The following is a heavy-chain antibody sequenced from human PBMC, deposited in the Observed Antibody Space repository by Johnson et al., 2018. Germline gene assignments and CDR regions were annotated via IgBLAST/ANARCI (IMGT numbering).Heavy chain of an antibody. J-gene: IGHJ3*01. V-gene: IGHV3-23*04. CDR2: IVPGGASA. D-gene: IGHD4-17*01. CDR1: GFIFSNYS. Sequence: EVQLVESGGGLVQPGGSLRISCAASGFIFSNYSMAWVRQAPGKGLALVSEIVPGGASAYYADSVRGRFTISRDHSKNTLYMQMNSRGAEDPAIYYCANREWNTMTMTGAFDFRGQGTVVTVSS. CDR3: ANREWNTMTMTGAFDF.